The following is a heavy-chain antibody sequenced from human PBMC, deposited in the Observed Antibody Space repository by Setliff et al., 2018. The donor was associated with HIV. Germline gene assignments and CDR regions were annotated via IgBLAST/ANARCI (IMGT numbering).Heavy chain of an antibody. CDR2: INPKSGGT. D-gene: IGHD3-10*01. CDR3: ARGKGVGGVIITGGLDV. Sequence: ASVKVSCKASGYTFTDYYMHWVRQAPGQGLEWMGWINPKSGGTNSALKFQGRVTMTRDTSISTAYMELSRLRSEDTAVYYCARGKGVGGVIITGGLDVWGKGTTVTVSS. J-gene: IGHJ6*04. V-gene: IGHV1-2*02. CDR1: GYTFTDYY.